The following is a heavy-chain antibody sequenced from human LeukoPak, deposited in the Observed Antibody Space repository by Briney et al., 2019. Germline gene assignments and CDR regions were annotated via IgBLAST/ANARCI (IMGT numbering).Heavy chain of an antibody. V-gene: IGHV4-59*12. J-gene: IGHJ4*02. CDR2: IYYSGST. CDR1: GDSISSYY. D-gene: IGHD3-10*01. Sequence: SETLSLTCTVSGDSISSYYWSWIRQPPGKGLEWIGYIYYSGSTSYNPSLKSRVTISVDTSKNQFSLKLSSVTAADTAVYYCATYYYGSGSYSGILDYWGQGTLVTVSS. CDR3: ATYYYGSGSYSGILDY.